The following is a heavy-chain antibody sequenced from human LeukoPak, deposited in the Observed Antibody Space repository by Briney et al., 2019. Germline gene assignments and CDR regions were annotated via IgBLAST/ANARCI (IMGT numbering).Heavy chain of an antibody. J-gene: IGHJ4*02. V-gene: IGHV3-7*05. CDR3: ASAAPFEY. CDR2: IKQDGSEK. Sequence: GGSLRLSCAASGFTFSSYWMSWVRQALGKGLEWVANIKQDGSEKYYVDSVKGRFTISRDNAKNSLYLQMSSLRAEDTAVYYCASAAPFEYWGQGILVTVSS. CDR1: GFTFSSYW. D-gene: IGHD6-25*01.